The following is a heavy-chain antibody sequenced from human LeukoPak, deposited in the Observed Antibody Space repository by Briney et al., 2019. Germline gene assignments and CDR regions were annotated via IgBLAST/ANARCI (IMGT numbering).Heavy chain of an antibody. D-gene: IGHD6-13*01. CDR2: IYYSGNT. CDR3: ARAGSWKLNFDY. V-gene: IGHV4-59*01. J-gene: IGHJ4*02. Sequence: SETLSLTCTVSGVSISSYYWSWVRQPPGKGLEWIGYIYYSGNTNYNPSLKTRVTISVDTSKNQFSLKLSSVTAADTAVYYCARAGSWKLNFDYWGQGTLVTVSS. CDR1: GVSISSYY.